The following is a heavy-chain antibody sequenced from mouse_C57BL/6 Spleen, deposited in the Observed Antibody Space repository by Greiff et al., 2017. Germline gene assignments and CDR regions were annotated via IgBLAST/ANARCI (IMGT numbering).Heavy chain of an antibody. Sequence: DVKLVESGGGLVKPGGSLKLSCAASGFTFSSYAMSWVRQTPEKRLEWVATISDGGSYTYYPDNVKGRFTISRDNAKNNLYLQMSHLKSEDTAMYYCAREDYYYGSSYSWFAYWGQGTLVTVSA. CDR2: ISDGGSYT. V-gene: IGHV5-4*01. CDR3: AREDYYYGSSYSWFAY. CDR1: GFTFSSYA. D-gene: IGHD1-1*01. J-gene: IGHJ3*01.